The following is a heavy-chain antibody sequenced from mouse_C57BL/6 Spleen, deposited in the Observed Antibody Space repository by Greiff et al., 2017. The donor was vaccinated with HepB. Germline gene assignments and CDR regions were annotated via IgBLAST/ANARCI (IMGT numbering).Heavy chain of an antibody. CDR1: GYTFTSYG. J-gene: IGHJ2*01. V-gene: IGHV1-81*01. CDR3: ARFPPVVTDFDY. CDR2: IYPRSGNT. D-gene: IGHD1-1*01. Sequence: QVQLQQSGAELARPGASVKLSCKASGYTFTSYGISWVTQRTGQGLEWIGEIYPRSGNTYYNEKFKGKATLAADKSSSPAYMELRSLTSEDSAVYFCARFPPVVTDFDYWGQGTTLTVSS.